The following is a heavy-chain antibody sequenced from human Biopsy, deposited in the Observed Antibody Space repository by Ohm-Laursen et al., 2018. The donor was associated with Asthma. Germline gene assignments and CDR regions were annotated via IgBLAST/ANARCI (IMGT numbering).Heavy chain of an antibody. CDR1: GYTFISYA. CDR2: INAGNGNT. J-gene: IGHJ3*02. D-gene: IGHD3-9*01. CDR3: ARTYYDFLTGQVNDAFAM. V-gene: IGHV1-3*01. Sequence: GSSVKVSCKASGYTFISYAIHWVRQAPGQRLEWMGWINAGNGNTKYSQKFQGRVTISRDTSASTTCMDLSSLRSEDTAVYYCARTYYDFLTGQVNDAFAMWGQGTMVTVSS.